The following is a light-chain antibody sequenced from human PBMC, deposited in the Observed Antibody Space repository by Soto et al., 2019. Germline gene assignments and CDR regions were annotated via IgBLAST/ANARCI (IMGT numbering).Light chain of an antibody. CDR1: SSDVGSYNL. CDR3: CSYAGSSTFV. Sequence: SVLTQPASVSGSPGQSMTISCTVTSSDVGSYNLVSWYQQHPGKAPKLMIYEGSKRPSGVSNRFSGSKSGNTASLTISGLQAEDEADYYCCSYAGSSTFVFGTGTKATVL. V-gene: IGLV2-23*01. CDR2: EGS. J-gene: IGLJ1*01.